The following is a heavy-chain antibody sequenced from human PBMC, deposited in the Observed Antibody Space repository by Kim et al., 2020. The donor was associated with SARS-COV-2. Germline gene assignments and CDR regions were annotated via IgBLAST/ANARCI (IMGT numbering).Heavy chain of an antibody. CDR3: ARVSASYDFWSGYYTEDY. Sequence: GGSLRLSCAASGFTVSSNYMSWVRQAPGKGLEWVSVIYSGGSTYYADSVKGRFTISRDNSKNTLYLQMNSLRAEDTAVYYCARVSASYDFWSGYYTEDYWGQGTLVTVSS. V-gene: IGHV3-53*01. J-gene: IGHJ4*02. CDR2: IYSGGST. D-gene: IGHD3-3*01. CDR1: GFTVSSNY.